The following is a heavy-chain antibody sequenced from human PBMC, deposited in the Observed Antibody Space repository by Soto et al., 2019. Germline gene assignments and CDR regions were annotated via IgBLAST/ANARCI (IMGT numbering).Heavy chain of an antibody. CDR2: IWYHGVDK. Sequence: PGGALSLSCAASGFTFSIQAMHWVRQAPGRGLEWVAVIWYHGVDKYYADSVKGRFTISRDNSKNTVYLQMNRLRGEDTAVYYCATGLLGSCTGVFCPFDSWGDVSMFPVYS. CDR1: GFTFSIQA. D-gene: IGHD2-8*02. CDR3: ATGLLGSCTGVFCPFDS. V-gene: IGHV3-33*01. J-gene: IGHJ5*01.